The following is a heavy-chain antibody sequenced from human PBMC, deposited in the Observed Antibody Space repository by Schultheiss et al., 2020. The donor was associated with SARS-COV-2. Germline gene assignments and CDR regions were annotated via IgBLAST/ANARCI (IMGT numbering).Heavy chain of an antibody. V-gene: IGHV3-7*01. CDR1: GFTFSGYW. D-gene: IGHD2-15*01. CDR3: VRDRSWWTPYNCFDL. CDR2: INQDGSEK. J-gene: IGHJ5*02. Sequence: GGSLRLSCAASGFTFSGYWMSWVRQAPGNGLEWVANINQDGSEKNYVDSVRGRFTISRDNANNSLYLQMHSLRAEDTAVYYCVRDRSWWTPYNCFDLWGRGTLVTVSS.